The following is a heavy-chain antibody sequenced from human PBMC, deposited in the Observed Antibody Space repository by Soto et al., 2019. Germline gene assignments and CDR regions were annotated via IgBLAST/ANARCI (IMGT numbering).Heavy chain of an antibody. CDR3: GRCRTDSYAMDV. J-gene: IGHJ6*02. CDR2: ISPYNGRT. V-gene: IGHV1-18*01. D-gene: IGHD5-18*01. CDR1: GYSFTSYG. Sequence: QFHLVQSGSDVEKPGASVKVSCKASGYSFTSYGIGWVRQVPGQGPEWMGWISPYNGRTNYAQSVKGRVVMSTHISTNTVYLELRSLRSDDSAIYYCGRCRTDSYAMDVWGQVTTVTVSS.